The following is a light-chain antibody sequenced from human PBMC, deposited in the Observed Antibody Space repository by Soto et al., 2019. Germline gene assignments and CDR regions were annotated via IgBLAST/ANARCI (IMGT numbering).Light chain of an antibody. CDR3: RSYTSSSTLVV. Sequence: QSVLTQPASVSGSPGQSITISCTGTSSDVGGYNYVSWYQQHPGKDPKLMIYDVSNRRSGVSNRFSGSKSGNTASMTISGLQAEDEGDYYCRSYTSSSTLVVFGGGTKGTVL. CDR1: SSDVGGYNY. CDR2: DVS. V-gene: IGLV2-14*01. J-gene: IGLJ2*01.